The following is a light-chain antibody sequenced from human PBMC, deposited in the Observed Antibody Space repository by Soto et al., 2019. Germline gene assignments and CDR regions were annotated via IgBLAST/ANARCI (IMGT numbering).Light chain of an antibody. Sequence: QSALTQPASVSGSPGQSITISCTGTSSDIGFSNYVSWYQQHPGKAPKLMIFEVSQRPSGVSDRLSGSKSGNTASLTISGLQAEDEADYYCSSYSSGTTRYVFGTGTKVTV. CDR2: EVS. CDR3: SSYSSGTTRYV. V-gene: IGLV2-14*01. J-gene: IGLJ1*01. CDR1: SSDIGFSNY.